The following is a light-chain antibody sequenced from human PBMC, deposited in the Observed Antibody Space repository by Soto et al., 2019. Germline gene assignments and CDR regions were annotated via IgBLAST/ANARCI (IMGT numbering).Light chain of an antibody. CDR2: SNN. J-gene: IGLJ2*01. Sequence: QPVLTQPPSASGTPGQRVTISCSGSSSNIGSNYVYWYQQLPGTAPKLLIYSNNQRPSGVPDRYSGSKSGTSASLAISGLQYEDEADYYCAAWDDSLNGVVFGGGTKLTVL. CDR3: AAWDDSLNGVV. CDR1: SSNIGSNY. V-gene: IGLV1-44*01.